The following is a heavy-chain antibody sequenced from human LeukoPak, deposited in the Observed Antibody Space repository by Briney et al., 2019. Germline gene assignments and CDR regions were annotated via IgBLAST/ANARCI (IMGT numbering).Heavy chain of an antibody. D-gene: IGHD6-13*01. CDR1: GFTFSSYS. Sequence: GGSLRLSCAASGFTFSSYSMNWVRQAPGKGLEWVSAISGSGGSTYYADSVKGRFTISRDNSKNTLYLQMNSLRAEDTAVYYCATIAAAGMSHFQHWGQGTLVTVSS. V-gene: IGHV3-23*01. CDR3: ATIAAAGMSHFQH. J-gene: IGHJ1*01. CDR2: ISGSGGST.